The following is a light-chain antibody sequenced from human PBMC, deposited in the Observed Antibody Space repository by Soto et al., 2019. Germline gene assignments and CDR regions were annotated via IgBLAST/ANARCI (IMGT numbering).Light chain of an antibody. Sequence: DIQMTQSPSTLSASVGDRVTITCRASQSISSWLAWYQQKPGKAPNLLIYKASSLESGVPSRCSGSGSGTVFTLTISSLQPDDVATYYCQQNNSYPLTFGGGTKVEIK. V-gene: IGKV1-5*03. J-gene: IGKJ4*01. CDR2: KAS. CDR1: QSISSW. CDR3: QQNNSYPLT.